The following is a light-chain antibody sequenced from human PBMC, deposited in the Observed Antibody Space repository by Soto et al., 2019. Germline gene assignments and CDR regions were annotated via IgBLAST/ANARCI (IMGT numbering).Light chain of an antibody. CDR1: SSNIGGNS. V-gene: IGLV1-51*01. Sequence: QSVLTQPPSVSAAPGQKVTICCSGSSSNIGGNSVSWYQQLPGTAPKLLMYDDNKRPSGIPDRFSGSKSGTSATLGITGFQTGDEADYYCGSWDSSPSAYVFGTGTKVTVL. CDR2: DDN. J-gene: IGLJ1*01. CDR3: GSWDSSPSAYV.